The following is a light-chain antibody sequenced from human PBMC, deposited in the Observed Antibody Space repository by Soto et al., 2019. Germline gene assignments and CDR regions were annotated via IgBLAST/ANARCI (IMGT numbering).Light chain of an antibody. Sequence: DTQMTQSASYLSASVGDSVTITCRASQGSRNDLGWYQQKPGKAPKRLIYVASNLQSGVPSRFSGCASGTEFTLSISSLQPEDFATYYCLQHNTYPLTFGGGTKVEIK. CDR3: LQHNTYPLT. V-gene: IGKV1-17*01. CDR2: VAS. J-gene: IGKJ4*01. CDR1: QGSRND.